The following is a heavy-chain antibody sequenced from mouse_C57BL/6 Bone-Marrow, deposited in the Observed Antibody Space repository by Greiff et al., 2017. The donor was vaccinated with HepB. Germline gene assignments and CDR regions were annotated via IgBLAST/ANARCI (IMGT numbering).Heavy chain of an antibody. CDR1: GYTFTSYW. D-gene: IGHD2-5*01. V-gene: IGHV1-59*01. J-gene: IGHJ2*01. Sequence: VQLQQPGAELVRPGTSVKLSCKASGYTFTSYWMHWVKQRPGQGLEWIGVIDPSDSYTNYNQKFKGKATLTVDTSSSTAYMQLSSLTSEDSAVYYCARGRSNPLDYWGQGTTLTVSS. CDR3: ARGRSNPLDY. CDR2: IDPSDSYT.